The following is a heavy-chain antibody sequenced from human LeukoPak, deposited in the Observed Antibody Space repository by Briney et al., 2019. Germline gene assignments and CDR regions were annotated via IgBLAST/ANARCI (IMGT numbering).Heavy chain of an antibody. V-gene: IGHV3-7*01. CDR3: ASGTPTGREYFQH. Sequence: GGSLRLSCAASGFTFSKYWMSWVRQDPQKGLEWVANINADGSAEDYVGSVRGRFTISRDNTGNSLHLQMNNLGVEDTAVYYCASGTPTGREYFQHWGQGTLVTVSS. CDR2: INADGSAE. J-gene: IGHJ1*01. CDR1: GFTFSKYW. D-gene: IGHD1-14*01.